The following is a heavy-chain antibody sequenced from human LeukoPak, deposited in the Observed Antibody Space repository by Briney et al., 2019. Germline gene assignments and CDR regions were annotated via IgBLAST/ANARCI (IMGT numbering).Heavy chain of an antibody. J-gene: IGHJ6*03. CDR1: GFIVSSNY. Sequence: PGGSLRLSCAASGFIVSSNYMSWVRQAPGKGLEWASVIYSGGSTYYADSVKGRFTISRDNSKNTLYLQMNSLRAEDTAVYYCASLQVPAANYYHMDVWGKGTAVTVSS. CDR3: ASLQVPAANYYHMDV. D-gene: IGHD2-2*01. CDR2: IYSGGST. V-gene: IGHV3-53*01.